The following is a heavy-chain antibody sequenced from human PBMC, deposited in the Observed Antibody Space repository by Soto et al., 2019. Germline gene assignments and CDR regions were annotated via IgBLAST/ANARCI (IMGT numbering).Heavy chain of an antibody. CDR3: ARGGVWNYVGCMVV. D-gene: IGHD1-7*01. V-gene: IGHV1-69*12. CDR2: IIPIFGTA. J-gene: IGHJ6*02. Sequence: QVQLVQSGAEVKKPGSSVKVSCKASGGTFSSYAISWVRQAPGQGLEWMGGIIPIFGTANYAQKFQGRVTITADESTSTVYMELSSVGSEDTAVYYCARGGVWNYVGCMVVWGQGTTVTVSS. CDR1: GGTFSSYA.